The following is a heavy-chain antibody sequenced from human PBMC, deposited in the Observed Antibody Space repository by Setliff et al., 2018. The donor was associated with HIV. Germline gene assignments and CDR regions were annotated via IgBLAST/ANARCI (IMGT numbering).Heavy chain of an antibody. CDR2: IYYTGTT. V-gene: IGHV4-39*07. CDR3: ARGNYYNMWADPFDY. CDR1: YSSLTSNNFY. Sequence: KPSETLSLTCSVSYSSLTSNNFYWGWIRQPPGRGLEWIGNIYYTGTTYYNSSLKSRVRISVDTSTNQFSLNVTSVTAADTAVYYCARGNYYNMWADPFDYWGQGTLVTVTS. D-gene: IGHD3-10*01. J-gene: IGHJ4*02.